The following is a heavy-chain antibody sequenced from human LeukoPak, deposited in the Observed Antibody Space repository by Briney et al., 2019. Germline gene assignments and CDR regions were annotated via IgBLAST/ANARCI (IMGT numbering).Heavy chain of an antibody. CDR2: IYYNGNT. CDR3: AGGRSNYYGMDV. V-gene: IGHV4-59*01. Sequence: SETLSLTCSVPDGSINSYYWNWIRRPPGKGLEWIGYIYYNGNTNYSPSLKSRVTMSVDTSKNLFSLKVSSVTAADTAVYYCAGGRSNYYGMDVWGQGTTVTVSS. CDR1: DGSINSYY. D-gene: IGHD1-26*01. J-gene: IGHJ6*02.